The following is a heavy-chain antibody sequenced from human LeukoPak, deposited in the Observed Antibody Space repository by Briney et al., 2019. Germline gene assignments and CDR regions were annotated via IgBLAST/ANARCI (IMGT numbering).Heavy chain of an antibody. J-gene: IGHJ4*02. V-gene: IGHV1-18*01. CDR3: ARGIAVAFDY. D-gene: IGHD6-19*01. CDR1: GYTFTSYG. CDR2: ISAYNGNT. Sequence: ASVKVSCTASGYTFTSYGISWVRQAPGQGLEWMGWISAYNGNTNYAQKLQGRVTMTTDTTTSTAYTELRSLRSDDTAAYYCARGIAVAFDYWGQGTLVTVSS.